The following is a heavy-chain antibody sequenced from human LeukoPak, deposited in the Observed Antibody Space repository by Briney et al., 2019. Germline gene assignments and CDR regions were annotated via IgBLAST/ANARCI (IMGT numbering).Heavy chain of an antibody. CDR3: AKRGYYYDRSGYYYFDY. CDR1: GFTFSGYA. Sequence: GGSLRRSCAASGFTFSGYAMSWVRPAPGKGLEWVSAISGSTSSTYYADSVKGRFTISRDNSKNTLYLQMNSLRAEDTAVYYCAKRGYYYDRSGYYYFDYWGQGTLVTVSS. J-gene: IGHJ4*02. D-gene: IGHD3-22*01. V-gene: IGHV3-23*01. CDR2: ISGSTSST.